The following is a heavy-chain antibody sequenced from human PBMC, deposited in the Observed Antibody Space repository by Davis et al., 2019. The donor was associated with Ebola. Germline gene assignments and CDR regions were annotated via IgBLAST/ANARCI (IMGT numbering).Heavy chain of an antibody. CDR3: ARQSSIQLWHYFDY. CDR2: IKQDGSEK. CDR1: GFTFSSYW. J-gene: IGHJ4*02. D-gene: IGHD5-18*01. Sequence: GESLKISCAASGFTFSSYWMSWVRQAPGKGLEWVANIKQDGSEKYYVDSVKGRFTISRDNAKNSLYLQMNSLRAEDTAVYYCARQSSIQLWHYFDYWGQGTLVTVSS. V-gene: IGHV3-7*03.